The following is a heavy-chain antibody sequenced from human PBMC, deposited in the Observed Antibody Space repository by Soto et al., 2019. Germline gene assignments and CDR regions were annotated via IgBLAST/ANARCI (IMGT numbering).Heavy chain of an antibody. Sequence: EVQLLESGGGLVQPGGSLRLSCAASGFTFSSYAMSWVRQAPGKGLEWVSAISGSGGSTYYADSVKGRFTISRDNSKNTLYLQMNILRAEDTAVYYCAKDIAVAGRGNQFDYWGQGTLVTVSS. CDR2: ISGSGGST. CDR3: AKDIAVAGRGNQFDY. V-gene: IGHV3-23*01. D-gene: IGHD6-19*01. J-gene: IGHJ4*02. CDR1: GFTFSSYA.